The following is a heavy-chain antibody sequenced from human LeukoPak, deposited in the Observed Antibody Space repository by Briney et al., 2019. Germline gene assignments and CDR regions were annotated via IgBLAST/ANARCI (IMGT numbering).Heavy chain of an antibody. D-gene: IGHD1-26*01. CDR3: ARDRLGDIYAYGDY. CDR2: INPNSGAT. J-gene: IGHJ4*02. Sequence: ASVKVSSTASGYAFIDYYMHWVRQAPGQGLEWMGWINPNSGATNFAQKFQGRVTMTTDTSISTAYMELSRLRSDDTVIYYCARDRLGDIYAYGDYWGQGTLVTVSS. V-gene: IGHV1-2*02. CDR1: GYAFIDYY.